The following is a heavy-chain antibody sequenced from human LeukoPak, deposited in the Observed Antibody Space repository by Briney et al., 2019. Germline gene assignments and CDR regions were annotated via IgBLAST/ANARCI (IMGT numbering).Heavy chain of an antibody. Sequence: SETLSLTCTVSGDSISSSSYYWGWIRQPPGKGLEWIGSIYYSGTTYYNPSLKSRVTISVDTSKNQFSLKLSSVTAADTAVYYCARGTNGVRWGYYYYYMDVWGKGTTVTVSS. CDR2: IYYSGTT. CDR3: ARGTNGVRWGYYYYYMDV. CDR1: GDSISSSSYY. V-gene: IGHV4-39*07. D-gene: IGHD2-8*01. J-gene: IGHJ6*03.